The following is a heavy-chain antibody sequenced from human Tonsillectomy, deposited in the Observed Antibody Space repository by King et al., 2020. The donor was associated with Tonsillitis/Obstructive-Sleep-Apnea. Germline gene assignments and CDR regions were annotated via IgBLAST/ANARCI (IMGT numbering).Heavy chain of an antibody. Sequence: QLQESGPGLVKPSETLSLTCTVSGGSIINYYWSWIRQPPGKGLEWIGYIYYSGSTNYNPSLKRRVTISVDMSKNQFSLKLTSVTAADTAVYYCARAQYGCWRIGYYYYYMDVWGKGTTVTVSS. CDR1: GGSIINYY. D-gene: IGHD3-3*01. J-gene: IGHJ6*03. V-gene: IGHV4-59*01. CDR2: IYYSGST. CDR3: ARAQYGCWRIGYYYYYMDV.